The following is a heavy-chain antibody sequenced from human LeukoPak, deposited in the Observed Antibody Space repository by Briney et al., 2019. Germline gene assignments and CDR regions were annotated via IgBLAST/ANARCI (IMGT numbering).Heavy chain of an antibody. J-gene: IGHJ4*02. Sequence: SETLSLTCTVSGGSISSYYWSWIRQPPGKGLEWIENIYSSGSTNYNPSLKSRVSISVDTSKKQFSLKLSSVTAADTAVYYCARRVAGAGFGYWGQGTLVTVSS. V-gene: IGHV4-59*08. D-gene: IGHD6-19*01. CDR1: GGSISSYY. CDR2: IYSSGST. CDR3: ARRVAGAGFGY.